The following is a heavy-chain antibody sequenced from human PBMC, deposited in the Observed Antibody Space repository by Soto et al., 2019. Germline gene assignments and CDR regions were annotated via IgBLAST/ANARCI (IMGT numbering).Heavy chain of an antibody. V-gene: IGHV3-23*01. D-gene: IGHD2-15*01. Sequence: EIQVLESGGGLVQPGGSLRLSCAASGFTFKTHVMSWVRQAPGKGLEWVSSISGTGANTYFADSVKGRFIISRDNSKNTLSPQMNSLRAEDPAVYYCARRGGSCDMNICYYYYMDVWGKGTRVIVSS. CDR3: ARRGGSCDMNICYYYYMDV. CDR2: ISGTGANT. J-gene: IGHJ6*03. CDR1: GFTFKTHV.